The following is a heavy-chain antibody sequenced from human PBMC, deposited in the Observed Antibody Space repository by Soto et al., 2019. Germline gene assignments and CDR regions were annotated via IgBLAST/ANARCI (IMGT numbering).Heavy chain of an antibody. Sequence: GPMRLSCAASGFTFRSYAMSWVRQATGKGLEWVSAISGSGGSTYYADSVKGRFTISRDNSKNTLYLQMNSLRAEDTAVYYCAKDSFDYGDLLYFDYWGQGTLVTVSS. CDR1: GFTFRSYA. V-gene: IGHV3-23*01. D-gene: IGHD4-17*01. CDR3: AKDSFDYGDLLYFDY. CDR2: ISGSGGST. J-gene: IGHJ4*02.